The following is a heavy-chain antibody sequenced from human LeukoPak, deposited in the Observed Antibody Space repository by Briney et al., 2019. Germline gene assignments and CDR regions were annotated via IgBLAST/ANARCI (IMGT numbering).Heavy chain of an antibody. Sequence: SETLSLTCSVSGGSISSYYWSWIRQPPGKGLEWIGEINHSGSTNYNPSLKSRVTISVDTSKNQFSLKLSSVTAADTAVYYCARVAAAIDYWGQGTLVTVSS. J-gene: IGHJ4*02. D-gene: IGHD6-13*01. CDR3: ARVAAAIDY. CDR2: INHSGST. CDR1: GGSISSYY. V-gene: IGHV4-34*01.